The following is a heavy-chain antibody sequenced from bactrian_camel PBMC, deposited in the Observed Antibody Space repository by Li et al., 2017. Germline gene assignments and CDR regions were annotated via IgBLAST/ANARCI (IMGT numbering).Heavy chain of an antibody. CDR3: AARWCGNTRYQFSR. Sequence: PLVEFGGGSVQAGGSLRLSCAASGSTYSCMGWFRQAPGKEREGVADIASDGSTTYADSVKGRFAISKDNAKNTLYLQMNSLKPEDTAMYCCAARWCGNTRYQFSRWGQGTQVTVS. CDR1: GSTYSC. J-gene: IGHJ4*01. V-gene: IGHV3S53*01. CDR2: IASDGST. D-gene: IGHD1*01.